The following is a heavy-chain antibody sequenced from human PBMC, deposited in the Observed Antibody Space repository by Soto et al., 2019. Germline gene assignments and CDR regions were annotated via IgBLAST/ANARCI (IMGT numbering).Heavy chain of an antibody. CDR3: ARDPRKAYDSSGLDV. J-gene: IGHJ4*02. V-gene: IGHV4-31*03. CDR1: GGSISSGGYY. Sequence: QVQLQESGPGLVKPSQTLSLTCTVSGGSISSGGYYWSWIRQHPGKGLEWIGYIYYSGRTYYNPSLKSRVTISVDTSKNQFSLKLSSVTAADTAVYYCARDPRKAYDSSGLDVWGQGTLVTVSS. D-gene: IGHD3-22*01. CDR2: IYYSGRT.